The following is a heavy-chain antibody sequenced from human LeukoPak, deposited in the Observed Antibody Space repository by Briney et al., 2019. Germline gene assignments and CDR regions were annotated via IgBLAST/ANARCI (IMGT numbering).Heavy chain of an antibody. V-gene: IGHV4-30-2*01. CDR2: IYHSGST. CDR3: XRXXXXFEP. J-gene: IGHJ5*02. Sequence: SQTLSLTCAVSGGSISSGGYSCSWIRQPPGKGLEWIGYIYHSGSTHYNPSLKRRFTISVDRSKNQFSLKLSSVTAADTDVYYCXRXXXXFEPWGKGTLVTVS. CDR1: GGSISSGGYS.